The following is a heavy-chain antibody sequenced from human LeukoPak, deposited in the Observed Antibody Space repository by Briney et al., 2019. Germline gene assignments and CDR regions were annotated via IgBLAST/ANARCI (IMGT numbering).Heavy chain of an antibody. D-gene: IGHD3-10*01. CDR2: ISAYNGNT. CDR1: GYTFTNYG. J-gene: IGHJ4*02. V-gene: IGHV1-18*01. Sequence: ASVKVSCKASGYTFTNYGISWVRQAPGQGLEWMGWISAYNGNTNYAQKLQGRVTMTTDTSTSTAYMGLRSLRSDDTAVYYCARDMVRGVIDDYWGQGTLVTVSS. CDR3: ARDMVRGVIDDY.